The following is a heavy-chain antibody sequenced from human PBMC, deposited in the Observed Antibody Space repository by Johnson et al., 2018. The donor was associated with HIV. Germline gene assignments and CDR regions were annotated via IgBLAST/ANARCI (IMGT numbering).Heavy chain of an antibody. D-gene: IGHD6-19*01. CDR3: ATFGYTSGWIVTDDAFDV. CDR2: ISYDGSSK. Sequence: QMLLVESGGGVVQPGRSLRLSCAASGFTFSSYGMHWVRQAPGKGLEWVAVISYDGSSKYYAESLKGRISISRDNSMNTLYLQMNSLRAEDTAVYYCATFGYTSGWIVTDDAFDVWGHGTLVTVSS. J-gene: IGHJ3*01. CDR1: GFTFSSYG. V-gene: IGHV3-30*03.